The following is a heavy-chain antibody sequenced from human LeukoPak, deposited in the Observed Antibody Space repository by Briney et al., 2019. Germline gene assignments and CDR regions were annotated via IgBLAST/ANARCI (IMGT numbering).Heavy chain of an antibody. V-gene: IGHV3-74*01. CDR3: ARGWVAASGTIY. CDR1: GFSFSSYW. Sequence: GGSLRLSCAASGFSFSSYWMHWVRQAPGKGLVWVSRINSDGSSTNYADSVKGRFTISRDNAKNTLHLQMNSLRDEDTAVYYCARGWVAASGTIYWGQGTLVTVSS. J-gene: IGHJ4*02. CDR2: INSDGSST. D-gene: IGHD6-13*01.